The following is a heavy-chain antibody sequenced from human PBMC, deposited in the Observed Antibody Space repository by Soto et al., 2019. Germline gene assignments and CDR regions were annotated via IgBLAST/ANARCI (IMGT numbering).Heavy chain of an antibody. CDR1: GYTFTSYG. Sequence: APVKVSCKASGYTFTSYGISWVRQAPGQGLEWMGWISAYNGNTNYAQKLQGRVTMTTDTSTSTAYMELRSLRSDDTAVYYCARDSGEYYYDSSGYSLWGQGTLVTVSS. J-gene: IGHJ4*02. D-gene: IGHD3-22*01. CDR3: ARDSGEYYYDSSGYSL. V-gene: IGHV1-18*01. CDR2: ISAYNGNT.